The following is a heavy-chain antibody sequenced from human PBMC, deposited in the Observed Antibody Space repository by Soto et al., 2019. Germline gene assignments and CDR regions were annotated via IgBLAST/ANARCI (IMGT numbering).Heavy chain of an antibody. J-gene: IGHJ5*02. CDR1: GFTFSSYS. V-gene: IGHV3-21*01. CDR3: ARDLRYCTNGVCYPRFDP. Sequence: EVQLVESGGGLVKPGGSLRLSCAASGFTFSSYSMNWVRQAPGKGLEWVSSISSSSSYIYYADSVKGRFTTSRDNAKNSLYLQMNSLRAEDTAVYYCARDLRYCTNGVCYPRFDPWGQGTLVTVSS. D-gene: IGHD2-8*01. CDR2: ISSSSSYI.